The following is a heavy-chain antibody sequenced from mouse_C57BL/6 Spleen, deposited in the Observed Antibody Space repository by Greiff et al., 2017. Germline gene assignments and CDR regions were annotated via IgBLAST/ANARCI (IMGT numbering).Heavy chain of an antibody. V-gene: IGHV1-52*01. CDR3: ARDLYYFDY. CDR1: GYTFTSYW. CDR2: IDPSDSET. J-gene: IGHJ2*01. Sequence: QVQLQQPGAELVRPGSSVKLSCKASGYTFTSYWMHWVQQRPIQGLEWIGNIDPSDSETHYTHKFKDKATLTVDKASSTAYMQLSSLTSEDSAVYYCARDLYYFDYWGQGTTLTGSS.